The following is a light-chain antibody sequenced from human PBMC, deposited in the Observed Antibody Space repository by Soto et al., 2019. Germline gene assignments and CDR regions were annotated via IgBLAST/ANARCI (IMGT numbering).Light chain of an antibody. J-gene: IGKJ1*01. CDR1: QSVGSS. CDR2: GAS. Sequence: EIVLTQSPGTLSFSPGERATLSCRASQSVGSSLSWYQQKPGQAPRLLFYGASNRATAIPDRFSGSGFGTDFTLTITRLEPEDFAVYYCQQYGDSPQTFGPGTKVDIK. V-gene: IGKV3-20*01. CDR3: QQYGDSPQT.